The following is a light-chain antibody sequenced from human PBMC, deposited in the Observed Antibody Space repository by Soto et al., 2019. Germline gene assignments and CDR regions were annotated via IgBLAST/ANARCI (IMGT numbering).Light chain of an antibody. Sequence: QSALTQPASVSGSPGQSITVSCTGTSSDVGGHNYVSWFQQHPGQAPKLLIYDVSNRPSGVSNRFSGSKSGNTASLTISGLRAEDEADYYCNSYTSNNTYVFGTGTKLTVL. CDR1: SSDVGGHNY. J-gene: IGLJ1*01. V-gene: IGLV2-14*01. CDR2: DVS. CDR3: NSYTSNNTYV.